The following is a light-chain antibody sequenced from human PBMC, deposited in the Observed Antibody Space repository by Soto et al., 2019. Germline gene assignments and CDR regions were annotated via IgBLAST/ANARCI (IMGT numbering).Light chain of an antibody. J-gene: IGKJ4*01. Sequence: DIPMTQSPSSLSASVGDRVTITCQASQDIRHYLNWYQQKPGKAPKLLIYDASNLETGVPSRFSGSGSGTDFTFTISSLQPEDIATYYCQQYDNLPLTFGGGTKVEIK. V-gene: IGKV1-33*01. CDR1: QDIRHY. CDR3: QQYDNLPLT. CDR2: DAS.